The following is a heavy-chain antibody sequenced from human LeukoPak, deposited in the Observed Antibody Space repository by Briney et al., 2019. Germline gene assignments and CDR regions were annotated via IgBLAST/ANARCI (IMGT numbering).Heavy chain of an antibody. J-gene: IGHJ6*02. CDR1: GYTFTGYY. Sequence: GASVKVSCKASGYTFTGYYMHWVRQAPGQGLEWMGRINPNSGGTNYAQKFQGRVTMTRDTSISTAYMELSRLRSDDTAVYYCARVVRMRGVEMATISLYYGMDVWGQGTTVTVSS. V-gene: IGHV1-2*06. D-gene: IGHD5-24*01. CDR3: ARVVRMRGVEMATISLYYGMDV. CDR2: INPNSGGT.